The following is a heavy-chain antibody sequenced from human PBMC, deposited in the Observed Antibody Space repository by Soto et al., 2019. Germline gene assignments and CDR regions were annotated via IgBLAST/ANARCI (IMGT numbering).Heavy chain of an antibody. CDR2: IFGSGTT. V-gene: IGHV4-31*03. Sequence: LSETLSLTCTVSGDSISVGTYYWSWIRQHPGKGLEWIGYIFGSGTTEYNPSLRSRLTISIDTSKNQFSLKLTSVNDADTAVYYCPRGPPERSNDQWGHATRRTVS. CDR3: PRGPPERSNDQ. J-gene: IGHJ4*01. CDR1: GDSISVGTYY.